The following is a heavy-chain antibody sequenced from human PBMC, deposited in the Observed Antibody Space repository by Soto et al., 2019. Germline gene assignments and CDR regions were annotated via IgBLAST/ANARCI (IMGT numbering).Heavy chain of an antibody. J-gene: IGHJ4*02. V-gene: IGHV3-15*07. Sequence: GSLRLSCAASGLTVSNGWMNWVRQAAGRGLEWVGRVKSKSDGGTTDYAAPVKGRFTISRDDSKNTLYLQMNSLNTEDTAVYYCTKDRGYCRAGVCSSGSHDNSGQGT. CDR3: TKDRGYCRAGVCSSGSHDN. CDR1: GLTVSNGW. CDR2: VKSKSDGGTT. D-gene: IGHD2-15*01.